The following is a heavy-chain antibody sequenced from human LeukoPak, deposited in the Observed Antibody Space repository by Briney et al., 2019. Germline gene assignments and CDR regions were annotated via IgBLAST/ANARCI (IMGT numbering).Heavy chain of an antibody. V-gene: IGHV3-11*04. J-gene: IGHJ4*02. D-gene: IGHD3-10*01. CDR3: ACHYYGSLNVDY. CDR1: GFTFSDYY. CDR2: ISSSGNTI. Sequence: GGSLRLSCAASGFTFSDYYMSWIRQAPGKGLEWVSYISSSGNTIYYADPVKGRFTISRDNAKNSLYLQMNSPRAEDTAVYYCACHYYGSLNVDYWGQGTLVTVSS.